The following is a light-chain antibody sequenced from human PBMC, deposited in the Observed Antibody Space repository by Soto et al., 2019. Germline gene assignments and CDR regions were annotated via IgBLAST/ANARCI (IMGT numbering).Light chain of an antibody. Sequence: EIVLTQSPATLSLSPGERATLSCRASQSVSSYLAWYQQKPGQAPRLLIYDASNRATGIPARFSGSGSWTDFTLTISSLEPEDFAVYCCQQRSNWPRVTFGPGTKVDIK. CDR3: QQRSNWPRVT. CDR2: DAS. CDR1: QSVSSY. J-gene: IGKJ3*01. V-gene: IGKV3-11*01.